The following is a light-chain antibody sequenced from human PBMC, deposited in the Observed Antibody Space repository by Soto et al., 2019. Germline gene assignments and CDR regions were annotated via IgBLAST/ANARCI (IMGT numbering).Light chain of an antibody. Sequence: EIVLTQSPGTLSLSPGERATLSCRASQSVSDMYLAWYQQKPGQAPRLLIYASNRATGITDRFSGSGSGTDFPLPISRLEPEDFAVYYCQHYGTSALFGPGTKVEIK. CDR1: QSVSDMY. CDR3: QHYGTSAL. J-gene: IGKJ3*01. V-gene: IGKV3-20*01. CDR2: AS.